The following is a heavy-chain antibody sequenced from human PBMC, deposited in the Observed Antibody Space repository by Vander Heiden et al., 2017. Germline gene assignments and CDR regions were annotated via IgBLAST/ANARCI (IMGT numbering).Heavy chain of an antibody. V-gene: IGHV4-59*01. CDR2: IYDGGST. CDR1: GGSISTYY. Sequence: QVQLQESGPGLVTPSETLSLTCTVSGGSISTYYWSWIRQPPGKGLEWIGYIYDGGSTNYNPSRKSRVTISVGTSKNQYSLKLSSVTAADTAVYYCARDGAVAGMGSFDYWGQGALVTVSS. J-gene: IGHJ4*02. CDR3: ARDGAVAGMGSFDY. D-gene: IGHD6-19*01.